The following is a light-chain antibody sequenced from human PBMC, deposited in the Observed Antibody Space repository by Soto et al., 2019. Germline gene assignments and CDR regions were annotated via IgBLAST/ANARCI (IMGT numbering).Light chain of an antibody. CDR3: QQYRSSPTWT. V-gene: IGKV3-20*01. CDR1: QSVSSSY. Sequence: EIVLTQSPGTLSLSPGERATLSCRASQSVSSSYLAWYQQKPGQAPRLLIYGASSRATGIPDRFSGSGSGTDFTLTISRLEPEDFAVYYCQQYRSSPTWTFGQGTKV. J-gene: IGKJ1*01. CDR2: GAS.